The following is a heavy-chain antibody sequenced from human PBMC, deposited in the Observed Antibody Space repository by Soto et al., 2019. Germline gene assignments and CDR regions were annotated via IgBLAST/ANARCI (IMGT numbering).Heavy chain of an antibody. V-gene: IGHV4-30-2*01. D-gene: IGHD3-22*01. CDR3: ATNCFDGSGRESSTFDY. Sequence: QLQLQESGSGLLKPSQTLSLTCAMSGGSISSGGYSWSWIRQPPGKGLEWMGYIYHSGRTYYNPSLKSRVTMSVDRSKNQLSLKLSSVTAADTAVFYCATNCFDGSGRESSTFDYGGQGTLVTISS. CDR2: IYHSGRT. J-gene: IGHJ4*02. CDR1: GGSISSGGYS.